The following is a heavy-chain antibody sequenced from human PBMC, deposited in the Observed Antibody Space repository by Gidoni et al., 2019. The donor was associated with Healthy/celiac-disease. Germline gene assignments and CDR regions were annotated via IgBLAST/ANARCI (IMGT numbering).Heavy chain of an antibody. Sequence: EVQLVESGGGLVKPGGYRRLSGAAAGFTFSSDRMNWVRQAPGKGLEGFSSISSSSSYIYSADSVKGRFTISRDNAKNSLYLQMNSLRAEDTAVYYCARDLAANDYWGQGTLVTVSS. J-gene: IGHJ4*02. D-gene: IGHD3-16*01. CDR3: ARDLAANDY. CDR2: ISSSSSYI. V-gene: IGHV3-21*01. CDR1: GFTFSSDR.